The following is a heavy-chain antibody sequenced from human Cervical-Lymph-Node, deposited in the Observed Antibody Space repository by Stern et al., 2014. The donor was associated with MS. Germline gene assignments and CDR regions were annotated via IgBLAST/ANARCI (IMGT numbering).Heavy chain of an antibody. J-gene: IGHJ4*02. V-gene: IGHV3-53*01. CDR2: ITNVGST. CDR1: GFTVRRDY. CDR3: ARDTSSPERSDW. D-gene: IGHD1-1*01. Sequence: VQLVESGGGVIQPGGSLRLSCTASGFTVRRDYMTGVRQAPGKGLEWVSLITNVGSTFYTDSVKGRFTISRDDSKNTVYLHMTSLRAEDTAMYYCARDTSSPERSDWWGQGTLVTVSS.